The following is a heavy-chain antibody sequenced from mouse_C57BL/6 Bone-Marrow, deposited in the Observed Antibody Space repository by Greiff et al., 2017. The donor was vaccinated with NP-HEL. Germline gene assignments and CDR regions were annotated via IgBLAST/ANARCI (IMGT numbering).Heavy chain of an antibody. CDR2: INPNNGGT. V-gene: IGHV1-22*01. J-gene: IGHJ2*01. CDR1: GYTFTDYN. Sequence: EVQLQQSEPELLKPGPSVKMSCKASGYTFTDYNMHGVKQSHGKSLEWIGYINPNNGGTGYNQKFKGKATLTVNKSSSTAYMELRSLTSEDSAVYYCAPYDGYYGGYFDYWGQGTTLTVSS. D-gene: IGHD2-3*01. CDR3: APYDGYYGGYFDY.